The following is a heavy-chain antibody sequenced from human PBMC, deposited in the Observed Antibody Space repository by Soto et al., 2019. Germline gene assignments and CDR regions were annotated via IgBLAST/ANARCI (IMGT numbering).Heavy chain of an antibody. V-gene: IGHV3-21*01. Sequence: EVQLVESGGGLVKPGGSLRLSCAASGFTFSSYSMNWVRQAPGKGLEWVSSISSSSSYIYYADSVKGRFTISRDNAKNSLCLQMTSVRAEDTGVYYCARPEYYYDSRGYYGYWGQGTLVTVSS. D-gene: IGHD3-22*01. CDR1: GFTFSSYS. CDR3: ARPEYYYDSRGYYGY. CDR2: ISSSSSYI. J-gene: IGHJ4*02.